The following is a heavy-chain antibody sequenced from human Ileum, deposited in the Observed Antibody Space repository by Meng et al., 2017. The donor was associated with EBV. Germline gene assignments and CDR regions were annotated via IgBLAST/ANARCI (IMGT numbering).Heavy chain of an antibody. CDR1: GGAFNRNYW. CDR3: VRGGTYYLSY. CDR2: MYPNEPT. D-gene: IGHD1-26*01. Sequence: GLGLSKPSAPLSPAWGTSGGAFNRNYWRNWVRQSPEKGLEWIGEMYPNEPTYYNPSLKGRVSISIDQSKNQLSLKLNSVTAADTAVYYCVRGGTYYLSYWGQGSLVTVSS. J-gene: IGHJ4*02. V-gene: IGHV4-4*02.